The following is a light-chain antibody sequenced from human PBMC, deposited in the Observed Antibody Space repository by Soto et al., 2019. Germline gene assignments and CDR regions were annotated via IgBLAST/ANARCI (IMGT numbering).Light chain of an antibody. V-gene: IGKV1-5*01. CDR1: QSISVS. J-gene: IGKJ1*01. CDR2: DAS. CDR3: QQCDKYST. Sequence: DIQLTQSPSTLSGSVGDRVTITCRASQSISVSLAWYQQKPGKAPHLLIDDASTLQGGVPSRFSGSGSGTEFPLTVTSLQPEDFATYFRQQCDKYSTFGHGTKVDI.